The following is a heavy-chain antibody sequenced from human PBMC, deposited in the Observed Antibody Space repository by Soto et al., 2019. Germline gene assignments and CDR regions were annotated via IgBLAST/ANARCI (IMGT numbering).Heavy chain of an antibody. V-gene: IGHV3-21*01. CDR1: GFTFSSYS. Sequence: VQLVESGGGLVKPGGSLRLSCAASGFTFSSYSMNWVRQAPGKGLEWVSSISSSSSYIYYADSVKGRFTISRDNAKNSLYLQMNSLRAEDTAVYYCARDLGVTGTTDFYGMDVWGQGTTVTVSS. D-gene: IGHD1-7*01. CDR2: ISSSSSYI. J-gene: IGHJ6*02. CDR3: ARDLGVTGTTDFYGMDV.